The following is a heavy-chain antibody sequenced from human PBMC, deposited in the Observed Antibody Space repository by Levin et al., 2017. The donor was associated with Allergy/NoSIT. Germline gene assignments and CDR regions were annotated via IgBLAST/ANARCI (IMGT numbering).Heavy chain of an antibody. CDR2: ISGSGDTT. Sequence: GESLKISCAASGFTFSTYGMTWVRQAPGKGLEWVSGISGSGDTTYYADSVKGRFTISRDNSKNTLYLHMTNLRAEDTAVYYCAKDRGYWGQGTLVTVSS. J-gene: IGHJ4*02. V-gene: IGHV3-23*01. CDR1: GFTFSTYG. CDR3: AKDRGY.